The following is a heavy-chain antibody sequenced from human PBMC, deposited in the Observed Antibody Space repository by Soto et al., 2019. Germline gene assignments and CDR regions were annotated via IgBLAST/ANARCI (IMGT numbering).Heavy chain of an antibody. CDR1: GFTFSNAW. V-gene: IGHV3-15*07. CDR2: IKSKTDGGTT. J-gene: IGHJ4*02. Sequence: EVQLVESGGGLVKPGGSLRLSCAASGFTFSNAWMNWVRQAPGKGLEWVGRIKSKTDGGTTDYAAPVKGRFTISRDDSKNTLYLQMNSLKTEDTAVYYCTPATAVVPAAKPRDYWGQGTLVTVSS. D-gene: IGHD2-2*01. CDR3: TPATAVVPAAKPRDY.